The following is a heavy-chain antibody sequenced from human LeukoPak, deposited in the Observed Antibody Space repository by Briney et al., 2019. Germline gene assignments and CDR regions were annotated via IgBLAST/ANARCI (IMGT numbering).Heavy chain of an antibody. V-gene: IGHV3-49*04. CDR2: IRSNLYGGTP. CDR1: GFTFGDYA. D-gene: IGHD6-19*01. CDR3: TRDVVAGLYYYYYYYMDV. Sequence: PGGSLRLSCTASGFTFGDYAMTWVRQAPGKGLEWVGFIRSNLYGGTPEYAASVKGRFTISRDDSKSIAYLQMNSLKTEDTAVYYCTRDVVAGLYYYYYYYMDVWGKGTTVTVSS. J-gene: IGHJ6*03.